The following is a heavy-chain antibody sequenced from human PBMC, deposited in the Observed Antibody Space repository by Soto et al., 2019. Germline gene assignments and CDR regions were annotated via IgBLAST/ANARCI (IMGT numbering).Heavy chain of an antibody. CDR1: GFTFSSYA. J-gene: IGHJ6*02. D-gene: IGHD2-15*01. CDR3: ANVNGYCSGGSCYPV. CDR2: ISGSGGST. V-gene: IGHV3-23*01. Sequence: GGSLRLSCAASGFTFSSYAMSWVRQAPGKGLEWVSAISGSGGSTYYADSVKGRFTISRDNSKNTLYLQMNSLRAEDTAVYYCANVNGYCSGGSCYPVWGRGTTVTVSS.